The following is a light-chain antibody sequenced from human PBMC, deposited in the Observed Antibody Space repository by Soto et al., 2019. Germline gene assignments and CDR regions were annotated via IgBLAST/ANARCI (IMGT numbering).Light chain of an antibody. Sequence: ILFTHSPSSLSSSFVDRVTITCRASQGIDSSFAWYQEKPGKAPKLLIYAASSLQSGVPSRFSGSGSGTDFTLTISSLQPEDFATYYCQQLNDYPITFGQGTRLEIK. CDR1: QGIDSS. CDR3: QQLNDYPIT. CDR2: AAS. J-gene: IGKJ5*01. V-gene: IGKV1-9*01.